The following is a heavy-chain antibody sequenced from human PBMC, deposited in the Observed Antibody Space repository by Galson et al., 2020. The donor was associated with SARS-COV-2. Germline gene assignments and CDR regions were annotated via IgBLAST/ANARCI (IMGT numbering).Heavy chain of an antibody. CDR1: GGSFSDYS. CDR2: ISHSGST. D-gene: IGHD3-10*01. CDR3: ARGGSRPIMAFDYYYFYMDV. Sequence: SETLSLTCAVYGGSFSDYSWTWVRQPTGKGLEWIGEISHSGSTNYSPSLKSRVFMSVDTSKNQFSLKLRSVTAADTAVYYCARGGSRPIMAFDYYYFYMDVWGKGTTVTVSS. V-gene: IGHV4-34*01. J-gene: IGHJ6*03.